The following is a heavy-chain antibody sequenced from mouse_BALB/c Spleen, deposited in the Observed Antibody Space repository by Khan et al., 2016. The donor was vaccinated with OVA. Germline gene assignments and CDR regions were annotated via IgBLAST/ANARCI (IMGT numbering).Heavy chain of an antibody. CDR2: IAPANGNT. D-gene: IGHD2-3*01. Sequence: EVQLQQSGAELVKPGASVKLSCTASGFNIKDTYLHWVKQRPEQGLEWIGRIAPANGNTQYDPKFQGKATITSDTYSNTSYLQLNSLTSEDTAVQYCARPSYDPRDFEVWGAGTTVTVSS. V-gene: IGHV14-3*02. CDR1: GFNIKDTY. J-gene: IGHJ1*01. CDR3: ARPSYDPRDFEV.